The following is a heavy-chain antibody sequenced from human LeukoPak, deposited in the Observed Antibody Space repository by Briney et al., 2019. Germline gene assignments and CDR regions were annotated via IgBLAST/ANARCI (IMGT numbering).Heavy chain of an antibody. CDR2: ISSSSSTI. J-gene: IGHJ4*02. CDR1: GFTFSSYS. Sequence: GGSLRLSCAASGFTFSSYSMNWVRQAPGKGLEWVSYISSSSSTIYCADSVKGRFTISRDNAKNSLYLQMNSLRAEDTAVYYCAREGTSSSWYECNYWGQGTLVTVSS. D-gene: IGHD6-13*01. CDR3: AREGTSSSWYECNY. V-gene: IGHV3-48*01.